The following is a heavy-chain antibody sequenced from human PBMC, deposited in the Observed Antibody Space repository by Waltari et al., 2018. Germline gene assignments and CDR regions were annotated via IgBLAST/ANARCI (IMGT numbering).Heavy chain of an antibody. J-gene: IGHJ4*02. CDR1: GGSISSHY. Sequence: QVQLQESGPGLVKPSETLSLTCTVSGGSISSHYWSWIRQPPGKGLEGIGYIYYSGSTNYNPSLKSRVTISVDTSKNQFSLKLSSVTAADTAVYYCASIDYGGNSGEDYWGQGTLVTVSS. D-gene: IGHD2-21*02. CDR3: ASIDYGGNSGEDY. V-gene: IGHV4-59*11. CDR2: IYYSGST.